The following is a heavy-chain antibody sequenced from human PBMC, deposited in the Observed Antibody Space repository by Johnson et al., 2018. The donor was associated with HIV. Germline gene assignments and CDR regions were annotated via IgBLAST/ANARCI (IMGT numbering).Heavy chain of an antibody. J-gene: IGHJ3*02. CDR1: GFTFSNSA. Sequence: VQVVESGGGVVRPGGSLRLSCAASGFTFSNSAMSWVRQAPGKGLEWVGRSKSESAGGTTDDPTPVKGRFTITRDASKNTPYLEINSLKIEDTAGYYCSTGVIVVVAGAMLLPLHDAFDIWGQGTMVTVSS. CDR2: SKSESAGGTT. D-gene: IGHD2-21*01. V-gene: IGHV3-15*01. CDR3: STGVIVVVAGAMLLPLHDAFDI.